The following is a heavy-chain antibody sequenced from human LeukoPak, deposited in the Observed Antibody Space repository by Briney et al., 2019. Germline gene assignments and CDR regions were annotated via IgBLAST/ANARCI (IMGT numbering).Heavy chain of an antibody. D-gene: IGHD1-7*01. CDR3: ARGPKLELRVLPRGYYYMDV. V-gene: IGHV3-23*01. Sequence: PGGSLRLSCAVSGFSVSSFGMSWVRQAPGKGLEWISAISLNGETTWYADSVKGRFTISRDNSKNTLYLQLTSLRAEDTAVYYCARGPKLELRVLPRGYYYMDVWGQGTLVTVSS. CDR1: GFSVSSFG. J-gene: IGHJ6*03. CDR2: ISLNGETT.